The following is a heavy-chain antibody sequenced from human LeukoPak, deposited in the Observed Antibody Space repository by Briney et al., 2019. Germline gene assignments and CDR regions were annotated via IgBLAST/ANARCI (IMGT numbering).Heavy chain of an antibody. CDR1: GGSISSSSYY. D-gene: IGHD2-15*01. CDR3: ARRPDIVAWVRGAFDI. CDR2: IYYSGST. Sequence: SETLSLTCTVSGGSISSSSYYWGWIRQPPGKGLEWIGSIYYSGSTYYNPSLKSRVTISVDTSKNRFSLKLSSVTAADTAVYYCARRPDIVAWVRGAFDIWGQGTMVTVSS. J-gene: IGHJ3*02. V-gene: IGHV4-39*01.